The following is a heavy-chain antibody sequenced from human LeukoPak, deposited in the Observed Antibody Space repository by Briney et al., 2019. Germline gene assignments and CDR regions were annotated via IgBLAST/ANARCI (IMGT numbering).Heavy chain of an antibody. CDR2: IKGDETEK. J-gene: IGHJ4*02. Sequence: GGSLRLSCAASGFTFSDYWMHWVRRAPGKGLEWVVNIKGDETEKYYVDSVKGRFTISRDNAKNSVFLQMNSPRVEDTAIYYCARALSAWGQGTLVTVSS. CDR1: GFTFSDYW. CDR3: ARALSA. D-gene: IGHD3-3*01. V-gene: IGHV3-7*03.